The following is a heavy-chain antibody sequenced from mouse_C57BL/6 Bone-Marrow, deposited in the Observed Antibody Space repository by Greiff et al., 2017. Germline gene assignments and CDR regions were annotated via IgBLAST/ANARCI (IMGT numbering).Heavy chain of an antibody. V-gene: IGHV5-2*01. J-gene: IGHJ3*01. Sequence: EVQLQQSGGGLVQPGESLKLSCESNEYEFPSHDMSWVRKTPEKRLELVAAINSDGGSTYYPDTMERRFIISRDNTKKTLYLQMSSLRSEDTALYYCARHHYYSNYFAWFAYWGQGTLVTVSA. D-gene: IGHD2-5*01. CDR1: EYEFPSHD. CDR2: INSDGGST. CDR3: ARHHYYSNYFAWFAY.